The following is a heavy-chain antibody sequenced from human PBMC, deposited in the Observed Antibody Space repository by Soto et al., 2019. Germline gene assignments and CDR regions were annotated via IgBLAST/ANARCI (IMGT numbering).Heavy chain of an antibody. CDR3: VRDDYDSGGN. J-gene: IGHJ4*02. D-gene: IGHD3-22*01. Sequence: RLVESGGGVAQPGGSLRLTCAASGFSFSGYEMNWVRQAPGRGLEWLSYISKSSSPIYYADSVEGRFTTSRDNRKKLLFLQMTSLRAEDTGIYYCVRDDYDSGGNWGQGTLVTVSS. V-gene: IGHV3-48*03. CDR2: ISKSSSPI. CDR1: GFSFSGYE.